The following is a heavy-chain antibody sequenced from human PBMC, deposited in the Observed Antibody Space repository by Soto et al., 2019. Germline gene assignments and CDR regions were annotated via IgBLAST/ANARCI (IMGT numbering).Heavy chain of an antibody. D-gene: IGHD2-21*02. J-gene: IGHJ4*02. CDR3: AQCLGGGNSCYFDH. V-gene: IGHV2-5*02. Sequence: SGPTLVNPTQTLTLTCTFSGFSLSTTAVGVGWIRQPPGKALEWLALIYWDDDKRSRPSLDSRLTIAKDTSKNQVVLTVTNMDPVVTATYYCAQCLGGGNSCYFDHWGQGALVTVSS. CDR1: GFSLSTTAVG. CDR2: IYWDDDK.